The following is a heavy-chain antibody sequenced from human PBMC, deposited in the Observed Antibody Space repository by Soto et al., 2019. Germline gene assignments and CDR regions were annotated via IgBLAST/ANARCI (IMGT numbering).Heavy chain of an antibody. V-gene: IGHV3-11*06. CDR3: VRGGGGGLFDP. Sequence: GALRVSCAGSGFTFGDSYMSWIRQAPGKGLEWLSYISPGSRYPAYADSVKGRFTISRDSPRRSLFLQMTSLTAEDTAMYYCVRGGGGGLFDPWGQGTMVTVSS. D-gene: IGHD2-15*01. CDR1: GFTFGDSY. J-gene: IGHJ5*02. CDR2: ISPGSRYP.